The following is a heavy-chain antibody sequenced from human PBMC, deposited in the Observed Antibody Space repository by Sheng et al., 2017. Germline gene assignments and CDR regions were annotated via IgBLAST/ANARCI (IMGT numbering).Heavy chain of an antibody. CDR3: ARGPSRRSGGSCYIY. CDR2: INHSGST. J-gene: IGHJ4*02. Sequence: QVQLQQWGAGLLKPSETLSLTCAVYGGSFSGYYWSWIRQPPGKGLEWIGEINHSGSTNYNPSLKSRVTISVDTSKNQFSLKLSSVTAADTAVYYCARGPSRRSGGSCYIYWGQGTLVTVSS. V-gene: IGHV4-34*01. D-gene: IGHD2-15*01. CDR1: GGSFSGYY.